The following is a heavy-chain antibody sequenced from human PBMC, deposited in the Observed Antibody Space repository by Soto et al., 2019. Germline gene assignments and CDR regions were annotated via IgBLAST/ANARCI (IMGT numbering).Heavy chain of an antibody. Sequence: GASVKVSCKASGYTFTSYYMHWVRQAPGQGLEWMGIINPSGGSTSYAQKFQGRVTMTRDTSTSTVYMELSSLRSEDTAVYYCARDPRWRGVPAAHFDYWGQGTLVTVSS. CDR3: ARDPRWRGVPAAHFDY. D-gene: IGHD2-2*01. CDR1: GYTFTSYY. V-gene: IGHV1-46*01. J-gene: IGHJ4*02. CDR2: INPSGGST.